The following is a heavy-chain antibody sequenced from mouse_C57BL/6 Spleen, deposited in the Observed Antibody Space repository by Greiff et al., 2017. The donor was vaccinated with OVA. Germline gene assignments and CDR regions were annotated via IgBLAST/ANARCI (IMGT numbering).Heavy chain of an antibody. CDR3: ASDDYDYAVGFAY. D-gene: IGHD2-4*01. J-gene: IGHJ3*01. Sequence: ESGPGLVKPSQSLSLTCSVTGYSITSGYYWNWIRQLPGNKLEWMGYQSYDGSNNYNPSLKNRISITRDTSNNQFVLKLNSVTTVDTATYYCASDDYDYAVGFAYWGQGTLVTVSA. CDR2: QSYDGSN. V-gene: IGHV3-6*01. CDR1: GYSITSGYY.